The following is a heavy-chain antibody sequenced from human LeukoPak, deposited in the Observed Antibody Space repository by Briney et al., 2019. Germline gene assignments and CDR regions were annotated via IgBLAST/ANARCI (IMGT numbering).Heavy chain of an antibody. J-gene: IGHJ6*02. CDR3: ARGMAQVYYYYGMDV. V-gene: IGHV3-74*01. CDR1: GFTFSSYW. Sequence: PGGSLRLSCAASGFTFSSYWMHWVRQAPGKGLVWVSRINSDGSSTSYADSVKGRFTISRDNAKNTLYLQMNSLRAEDTAVYYCARGMAQVYYYYGMDVWGQGTTVTVSS. CDR2: INSDGSST. D-gene: IGHD5-24*01.